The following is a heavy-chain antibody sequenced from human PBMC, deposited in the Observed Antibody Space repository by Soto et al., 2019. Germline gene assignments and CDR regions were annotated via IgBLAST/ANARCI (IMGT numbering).Heavy chain of an antibody. CDR3: ARDREIVVVVAASNEMDV. V-gene: IGHV1-46*01. D-gene: IGHD2-15*01. Sequence: QVQLVQSGAEVKKPGASVKVSCKAYGYTFTSHYFHWVRQAPGQGLEWMGIINPSVGGTSYAQKFQGRLNMNRDTSTSTVYMELSRLRSEDTAVYYCARDREIVVVVAASNEMDVCGQGTTVTVSS. CDR1: GYTFTSHY. J-gene: IGHJ6*02. CDR2: INPSVGGT.